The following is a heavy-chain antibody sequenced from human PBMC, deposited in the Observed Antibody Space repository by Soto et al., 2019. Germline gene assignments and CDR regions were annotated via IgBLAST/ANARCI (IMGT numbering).Heavy chain of an antibody. V-gene: IGHV3-49*03. CDR3: TRGLRYFDWLLPPDY. Sequence: HPAGSLRLSCTASGFTFGDYAMSWFRQAPGKGLEWVGFIRSKAYGGTTEYAASVTGRVTISRDDSKSIAYLQMNSLKTEDTAVYYCTRGLRYFDWLLPPDYWGQGTLVTVSS. J-gene: IGHJ4*02. CDR2: IRSKAYGGTT. D-gene: IGHD3-9*01. CDR1: GFTFGDYA.